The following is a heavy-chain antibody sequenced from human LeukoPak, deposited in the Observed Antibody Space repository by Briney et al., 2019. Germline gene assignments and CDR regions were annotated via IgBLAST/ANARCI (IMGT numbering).Heavy chain of an antibody. J-gene: IGHJ3*01. CDR1: GGSISSSSYY. V-gene: IGHV4-39*01. CDR2: IYYSGST. Sequence: SETLSLTCTVSGGSISSSSYYWGWIRQPPGKGLEWIGSIYYSGSTYCNPSLKNRVTISVDTSKNQFSLKLSSVTAADTAVYYCARVRGSLRISEWTEAFDVWGQGKMVTVSP. D-gene: IGHD3-3*01. CDR3: ARVRGSLRISEWTEAFDV.